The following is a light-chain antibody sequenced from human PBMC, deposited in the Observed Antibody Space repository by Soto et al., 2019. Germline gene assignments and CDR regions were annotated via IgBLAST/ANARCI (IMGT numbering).Light chain of an antibody. Sequence: DIQMTQSPSTLSASVGDRVSITCRASQTISSWLAWYQQKPGKAPKLLVYKASTLESGVPSRFSGSASGTEFTLTISSLQPDDFATYYCQQYSVYPCTFGQGTKIDVK. J-gene: IGKJ1*01. V-gene: IGKV1-5*03. CDR1: QTISSW. CDR2: KAS. CDR3: QQYSVYPCT.